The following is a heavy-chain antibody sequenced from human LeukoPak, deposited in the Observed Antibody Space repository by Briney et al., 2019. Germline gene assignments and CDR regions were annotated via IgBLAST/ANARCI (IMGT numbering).Heavy chain of an antibody. CDR1: GYTFTSYY. D-gene: IGHD2-21*02. CDR3: ARSGACGGDCYHTADDAFDI. Sequence: WASVKVSCKASGYTFTSYYMHWVRQAPGQGLEWMGIINPSGGSTSYAQKFQGRVTMTRDTSTSTVYMELSSLRSEDTAVYYCARSGACGGDCYHTADDAFDIWDQGTMVTVSS. J-gene: IGHJ3*02. CDR2: INPSGGST. V-gene: IGHV1-46*01.